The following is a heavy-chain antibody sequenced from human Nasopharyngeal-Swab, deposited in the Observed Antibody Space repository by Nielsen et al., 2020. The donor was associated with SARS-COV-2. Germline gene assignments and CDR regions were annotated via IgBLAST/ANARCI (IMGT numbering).Heavy chain of an antibody. CDR3: ARVYYYYYYMDV. Sequence: SETLSLTCTFSGGSISSGDYYWSWIRQPPGKGLEWIGYIYYSASTYYHPSLKSRVTISVDTSKNQFSLKLSSVTAADTAVYYCARVYYYYYYMDVWGKGTTVTVSS. J-gene: IGHJ6*03. V-gene: IGHV4-30-4*01. CDR1: GGSISSGDYY. CDR2: IYYSAST.